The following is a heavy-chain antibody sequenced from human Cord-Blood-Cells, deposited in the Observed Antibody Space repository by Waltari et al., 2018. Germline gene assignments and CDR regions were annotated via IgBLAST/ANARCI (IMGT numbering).Heavy chain of an antibody. D-gene: IGHD6-13*01. J-gene: IGHJ5*02. Sequence: QVQLVQSGAEVKKPGSSVKVSCKASGGTFSSYAISWVRQAPGQGLEWMGGIIPILGIANDAQKCEGRVTITADKSTSTAYMERSSLRSEDTAVYYCARLRPIAAAGRRGWFDPWGQGTLVTVSS. CDR2: IIPILGIA. V-gene: IGHV1-69*10. CDR1: GGTFSSYA. CDR3: ARLRPIAAAGRRGWFDP.